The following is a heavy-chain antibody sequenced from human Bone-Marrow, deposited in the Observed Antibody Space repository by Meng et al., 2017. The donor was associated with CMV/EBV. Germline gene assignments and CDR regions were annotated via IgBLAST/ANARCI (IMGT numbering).Heavy chain of an antibody. CDR2: IKQDGSEK. Sequence: LSLTCAASGFTFSSYWMSWVRQAPGKGLEWVANIKQDGSEKYYVDSVKGRFTISRDNAKNSLYLQMNSLRAEDTAVYYCARDRLAAADYGMDVWGQGTTVTVSS. CDR1: GFTFSSYW. D-gene: IGHD6-13*01. CDR3: ARDRLAAADYGMDV. V-gene: IGHV3-7*01. J-gene: IGHJ6*01.